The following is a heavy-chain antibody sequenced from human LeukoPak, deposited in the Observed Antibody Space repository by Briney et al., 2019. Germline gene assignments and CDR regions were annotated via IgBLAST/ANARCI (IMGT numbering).Heavy chain of an antibody. J-gene: IGHJ4*02. Sequence: GGSLRLSCAASGLTFSDAWMNWVRQAPGKGLEWVGRSKSKDDGGTTDYAAPVKGRFTITRDDSKNTLYLQMNSLKTEDTAVYYCTTDPVSGWYSTSGYWGQGTLVTVSS. CDR3: TTDPVSGWYSTSGY. V-gene: IGHV3-15*07. D-gene: IGHD6-19*01. CDR2: SKSKDDGGTT. CDR1: GLTFSDAW.